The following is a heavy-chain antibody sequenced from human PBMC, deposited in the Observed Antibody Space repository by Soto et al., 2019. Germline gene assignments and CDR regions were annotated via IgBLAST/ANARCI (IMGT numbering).Heavy chain of an antibody. CDR1: GYTFTSYA. D-gene: IGHD3-22*01. V-gene: IGHV1-3*01. CDR2: INAGNGNT. CDR3: SRDLGITCLGVYSMYYYGMAV. J-gene: IGHJ6*02. Sequence: ASVKVSCKASGYTFTSYAMHWVRQAPGQRLEWMGWINAGNGNTKYSQKFQGRVTITRDTSASTAYMDLRSLRSDDTAVYYCSRDLGITCLGVYSMYYYGMAVWGQGTKVTVSS.